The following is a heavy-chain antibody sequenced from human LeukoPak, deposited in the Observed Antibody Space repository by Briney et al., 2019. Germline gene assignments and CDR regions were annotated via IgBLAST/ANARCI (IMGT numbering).Heavy chain of an antibody. V-gene: IGHV3-23*01. CDR2: IGGSDGRT. D-gene: IGHD4-23*01. CDR1: GFSVTNNY. Sequence: GGSLRLSCAVSGFSVTNNYMSWVRQAPGKGLEWVSAIGGSDGRTYYADSVKGRFTISRDNSKNTVYLQMNSLRAEDTAVYYCAKEKTRVVTPGIDYWGQGSLVTVSS. CDR3: AKEKTRVVTPGIDY. J-gene: IGHJ4*02.